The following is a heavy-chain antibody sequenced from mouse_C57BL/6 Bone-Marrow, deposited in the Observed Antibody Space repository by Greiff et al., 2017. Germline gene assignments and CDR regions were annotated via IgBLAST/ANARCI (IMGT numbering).Heavy chain of an antibody. J-gene: IGHJ2*01. D-gene: IGHD1-1*01. Sequence: EVKLVESGPVLVKPGASVKMSCKASGYTFTDYYMNWVKQSHGKSLEWIGVINPYNGGTSYNQKFKGKATLTVDKSSSTAYMELNSLTSEDSAVYYCADGSSPYYFDYWGQGTTLTVSS. V-gene: IGHV1-19*01. CDR3: ADGSSPYYFDY. CDR1: GYTFTDYY. CDR2: INPYNGGT.